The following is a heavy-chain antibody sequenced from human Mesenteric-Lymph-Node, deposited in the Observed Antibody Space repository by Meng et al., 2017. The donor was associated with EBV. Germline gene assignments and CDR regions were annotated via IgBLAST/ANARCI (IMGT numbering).Heavy chain of an antibody. CDR2: ISNSGDAI. V-gene: IGHV3-11*01. CDR1: GISFSDYY. Sequence: VDLVEAGGALGTTRASPGSAFAASGISFSDYYMTWIRQTPGKGLEWVSYISNSGDAIYYADSVKGRFTISRDNAKNSLYLQMNSLRVEDTAVYYCARSYGEYVYWGQGTLVTVSS. CDR3: ARSYGEYVY. D-gene: IGHD4-17*01. J-gene: IGHJ4*02.